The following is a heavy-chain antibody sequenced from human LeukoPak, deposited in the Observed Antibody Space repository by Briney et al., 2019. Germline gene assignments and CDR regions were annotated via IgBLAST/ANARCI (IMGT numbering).Heavy chain of an antibody. D-gene: IGHD2-15*01. J-gene: IGHJ6*02. Sequence: PSETLSLTCSVSGDSISSYHWSWIRQPPGEGLEWVGNIYYRGSTNYNPSLKSRLTIAVHTSKNQFSLTLTSVTAADTAVYYCATLGFCSSGSCYDYYAMGVWGQGTTVTVSS. V-gene: IGHV4-59*12. CDR3: ATLGFCSSGSCYDYYAMGV. CDR1: GDSISSYH. CDR2: IYYRGST.